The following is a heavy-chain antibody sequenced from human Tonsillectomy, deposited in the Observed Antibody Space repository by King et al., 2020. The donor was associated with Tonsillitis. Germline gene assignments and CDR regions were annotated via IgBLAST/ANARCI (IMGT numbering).Heavy chain of an antibody. CDR2: ITPGGDST. CDR1: EYTFSCYH. CDR3: ARDHFGGDLNY. Sequence: LQLVQSGAEVKKPGASVKVSCKASEYTFSCYHTHWVRQAPGQGLEWVGVITPGGDSTTYSQKFQGRVTMTRDTSTSTFYMELNSLRSEDTAVYYCARDHFGGDLNYWGQGTLVTVSS. J-gene: IGHJ4*02. V-gene: IGHV1-46*03. D-gene: IGHD2-21*02.